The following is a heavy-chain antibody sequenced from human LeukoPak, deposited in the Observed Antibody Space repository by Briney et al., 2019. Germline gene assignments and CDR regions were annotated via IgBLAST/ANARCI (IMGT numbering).Heavy chain of an antibody. V-gene: IGHV4-61*02. Sequence: SQTLSLTCTVSGGSISSGSYYWSWIRQPAGKGLEWIGRIYTSGSTNYNPSLKSRVTISVDTSKNQSSLKLSSVTAADTAVYYCARTYCSSTSCYGFFDYWGQGTLVTVSS. CDR3: ARTYCSSTSCYGFFDY. CDR2: IYTSGST. CDR1: GGSISSGSYY. J-gene: IGHJ4*02. D-gene: IGHD2-2*01.